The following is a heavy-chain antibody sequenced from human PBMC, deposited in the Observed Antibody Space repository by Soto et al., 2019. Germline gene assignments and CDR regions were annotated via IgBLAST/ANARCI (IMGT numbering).Heavy chain of an antibody. Sequence: EVQLVESGGGLVKPGGSLRLSCAASGFTFSSYSMNWVRQAPGKGLEWVSSISSSSSYIYYADSVKGRFTISRDNAKNSLYLQLNILRAEDTAVYYCARDAWDCRAGACYRLFEYWGQGTLVTVSS. CDR1: GFTFSSYS. CDR2: ISSSSSYI. V-gene: IGHV3-21*01. J-gene: IGHJ4*02. CDR3: ARDAWDCRAGACYRLFEY. D-gene: IGHD2-21*02.